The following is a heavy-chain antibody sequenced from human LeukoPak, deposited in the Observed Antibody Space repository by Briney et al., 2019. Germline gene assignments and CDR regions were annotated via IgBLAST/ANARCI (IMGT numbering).Heavy chain of an antibody. D-gene: IGHD3-22*01. CDR2: IRYDGSNK. CDR3: ARYDSSGYYVDY. J-gene: IGHJ4*02. CDR1: GFTFSSYG. Sequence: GGSLRLSCAASGFTFSSYGMHWVRQAPGKGLEWVAFIRYDGSNKYYADSVKGRFTISRDNAKNSLHLQMNSLRAEDTAVYYCARYDSSGYYVDYWGQGTLVTVSS. V-gene: IGHV3-30*02.